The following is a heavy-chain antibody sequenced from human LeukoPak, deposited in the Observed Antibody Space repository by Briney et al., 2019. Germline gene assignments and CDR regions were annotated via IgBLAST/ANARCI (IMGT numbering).Heavy chain of an antibody. J-gene: IGHJ6*03. Sequence: PGGSLRLSCAASRFTFSSYTMNWVRQAPGKGLEWVSSISSSSNYIYYADSVEGRFTISRDNAKNSLYLQMNSLRAEDAAVYYCASSLVAGYYYYNYYYMDVWGKGTTVTVSS. CDR1: RFTFSSYT. CDR3: ASSLVAGYYYYNYYYMDV. CDR2: ISSSSNYI. V-gene: IGHV3-21*01. D-gene: IGHD5-18*01.